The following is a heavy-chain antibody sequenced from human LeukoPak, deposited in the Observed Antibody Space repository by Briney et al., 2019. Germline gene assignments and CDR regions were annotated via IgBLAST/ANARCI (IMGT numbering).Heavy chain of an antibody. Sequence: PGGSLRLSCAASGFTFSSYEMNWVRQAPGKGLEWVSYISSSGSTIYYADSVKGRFTISRDNAKNSLSLQMNSLRAEDTAVYYCARGGYCSGGNCYYYGMDVWGKGTTVTVSS. D-gene: IGHD2-15*01. CDR3: ARGGYCSGGNCYYYGMDV. V-gene: IGHV3-48*03. J-gene: IGHJ6*04. CDR1: GFTFSSYE. CDR2: ISSSGSTI.